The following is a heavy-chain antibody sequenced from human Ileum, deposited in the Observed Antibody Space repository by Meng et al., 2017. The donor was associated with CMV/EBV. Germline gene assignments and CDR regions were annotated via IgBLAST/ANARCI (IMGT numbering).Heavy chain of an antibody. J-gene: IGHJ4*02. V-gene: IGHV3-15*01. CDR1: GFTFTDAW. Sequence: VQLVESGGGLIKPGGSLRLSCAASGFTFTDAWMSWVRQALGKGLEWVGRIKAKADGGTTEYPAPVKGRFTISRDDSKNTLFLQMNSLKTEDTAVYYCTTGRAHWGQGTLVTVSS. CDR3: TTGRAH. CDR2: IKAKADGGTT.